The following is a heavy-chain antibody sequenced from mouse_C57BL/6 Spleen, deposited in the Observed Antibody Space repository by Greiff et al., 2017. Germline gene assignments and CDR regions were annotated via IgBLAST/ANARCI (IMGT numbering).Heavy chain of an antibody. CDR3: TTWRRLQAWFAY. Sequence: EVQLQQSGAELVRPGASVKLSCTASGFNIKDDYMHWVKQRPEQGLEWIGWIDPENGDTEYASKFQGKATITADTSSNTAYLQLSSLTSEDTAVYYCTTWRRLQAWFAYWGQGTRVTVSA. CDR1: GFNIKDDY. J-gene: IGHJ3*01. D-gene: IGHD3-2*02. CDR2: IDPENGDT. V-gene: IGHV14-4*01.